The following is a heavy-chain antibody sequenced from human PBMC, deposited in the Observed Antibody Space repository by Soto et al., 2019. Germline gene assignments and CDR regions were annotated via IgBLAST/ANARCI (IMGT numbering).Heavy chain of an antibody. D-gene: IGHD7-27*01. CDR1: GGSISSYY. Sequence: QVQLQESGPGLVKPSETLSLTCTVSGGSISSYYWSWIRQPPGKGLEWIGYIYYSGSTNYNPSLKRRXXIXVXXSKNQFSLKLSSVTAADTAVYYCARDPGDPYYFDYWGQGTLVTVSS. CDR2: IYYSGST. CDR3: ARDPGDPYYFDY. J-gene: IGHJ4*02. V-gene: IGHV4-59*01.